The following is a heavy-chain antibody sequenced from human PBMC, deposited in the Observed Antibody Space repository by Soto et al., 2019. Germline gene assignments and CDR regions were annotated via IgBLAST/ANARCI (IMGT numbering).Heavy chain of an antibody. V-gene: IGHV3-30*18. D-gene: IGHD3-9*01. J-gene: IGHJ3*02. CDR3: ANAFEEGAFDI. Sequence: QVQLVESGGGVVQPGRSLRLSCAASGFTFSSYGMHWVRQAPGKGLEWVAVISYDGSNKYYADSVKGRFTISRDNCKNTLYLQMNRLRAEDTAVYYCANAFEEGAFDIWGQGTMVTVS. CDR2: ISYDGSNK. CDR1: GFTFSSYG.